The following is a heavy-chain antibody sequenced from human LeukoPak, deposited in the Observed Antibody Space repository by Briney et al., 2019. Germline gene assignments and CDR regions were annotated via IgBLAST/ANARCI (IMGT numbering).Heavy chain of an antibody. CDR3: ARVEALYNSGSVWAY. CDR2: INPDGSEQ. V-gene: IGHV3-7*01. D-gene: IGHD3-10*01. CDR1: RFTFSTYW. J-gene: IGHJ4*02. Sequence: PGGSLRLSCAASRFTFSTYWLSWVRQAPGKGLEWVANINPDGSEQYYVDSVKGRFTISRDNARNSLYLQVNSLRAEDTAVYYCARVEALYNSGSVWAYWGQGTLVTVSS.